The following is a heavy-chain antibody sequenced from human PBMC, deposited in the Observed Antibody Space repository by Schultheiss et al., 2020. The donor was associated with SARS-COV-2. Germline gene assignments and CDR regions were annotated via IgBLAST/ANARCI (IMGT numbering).Heavy chain of an antibody. CDR2: ISAYNGNT. CDR1: GYTFNDYY. V-gene: IGHV1-18*04. D-gene: IGHD5-24*01. J-gene: IGHJ6*02. CDR3: ARAVEMATKGYYGMDV. Sequence: ASVKVSCKASGYTFNDYYMHWVRQAPGQGLEWMGWISAYNGNTNYAQKLQGRVTMTTDTSTSTAYMELRSLRSDDTAVYYCARAVEMATKGYYGMDVWGQGTTVTVSS.